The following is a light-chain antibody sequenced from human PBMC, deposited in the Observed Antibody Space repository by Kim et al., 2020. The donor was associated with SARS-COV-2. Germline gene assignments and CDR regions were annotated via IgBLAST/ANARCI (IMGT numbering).Light chain of an antibody. J-gene: IGLJ2*01. CDR2: GKN. V-gene: IGLV3-19*01. CDR1: ILRSYY. CDR3: NSRDSSGNVV. Sequence: VALGQTVRITCQGDILRSYYATWFQQKPGQAPILVIYGKNNRPSGIPDRFSGSSSGNTASLTITGTQAGDEADYYCNSRDSSGNVVFGGGTQLTVL.